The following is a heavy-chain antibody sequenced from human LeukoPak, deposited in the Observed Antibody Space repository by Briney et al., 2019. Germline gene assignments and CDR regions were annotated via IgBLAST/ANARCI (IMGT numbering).Heavy chain of an antibody. V-gene: IGHV1-69*05. CDR2: IIPIFGTA. CDR3: ARDRCFSTSCYGGWFDP. Sequence: SVKVSCKASGGTFSSYAISWVRQAPGQGLEWMGGIIPIFGTANYAQKFQGRVTITTDESTSTAYMELSSPRSEDTAVYYCARDRCFSTSCYGGWFDPWGQGTLVTVSS. CDR1: GGTFSSYA. J-gene: IGHJ5*02. D-gene: IGHD2-2*01.